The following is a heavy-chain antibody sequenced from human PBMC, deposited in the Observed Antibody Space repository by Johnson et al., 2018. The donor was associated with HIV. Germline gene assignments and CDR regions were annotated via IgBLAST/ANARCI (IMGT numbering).Heavy chain of an antibody. CDR2: IWYDGSNK. V-gene: IGHV3-33*01. CDR3: ARGGPGYDYDSLQQPFDI. D-gene: IGHD3-22*01. CDR1: GFTFSSYG. Sequence: QVQLVESGGGVVQPGRSLRLSCAASGFTFSSYGMHWVRQAPGKGLEWVAVIWYDGSNKYYADSVKGRFTISRDNSKNTLYLQMNSLRAEDTAVYYCARGGPGYDYDSLQQPFDIWGQGTMVTVSS. J-gene: IGHJ3*02.